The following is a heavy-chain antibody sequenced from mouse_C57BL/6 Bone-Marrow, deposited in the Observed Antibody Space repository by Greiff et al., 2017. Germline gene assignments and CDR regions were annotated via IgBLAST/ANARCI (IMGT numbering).Heavy chain of an antibody. J-gene: IGHJ1*03. CDR3: ARSLYFDV. CDR2: ILPGSGST. CDR1: GYTFTGYW. Sequence: QVQLQQSGAELMKPGASVKLSCKATGYTFTGYWIEWVKQRPGHGLEWIVVILPGSGSTNYNAKFKGKATFTADTSSNTAYMQLSSLTTEDSAISDCARSLYFDVWGTGTTVTVSS. V-gene: IGHV1-9*01.